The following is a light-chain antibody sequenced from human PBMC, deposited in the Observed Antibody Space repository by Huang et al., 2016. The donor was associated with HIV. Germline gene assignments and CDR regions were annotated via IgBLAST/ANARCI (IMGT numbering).Light chain of an antibody. V-gene: IGKV3-15*01. CDR1: QSIGSN. J-gene: IGKJ1*01. Sequence: EVVMTQSPATLSVSPRDIATLSCGASQSIGSNLAWYQHRLGQPPRLLIYGASTSATDIPARFSGSGSGTEFTLTISSLQSEDFAVYYCQQYNDWPRTFGQGTKVEIK. CDR2: GAS. CDR3: QQYNDWPRT.